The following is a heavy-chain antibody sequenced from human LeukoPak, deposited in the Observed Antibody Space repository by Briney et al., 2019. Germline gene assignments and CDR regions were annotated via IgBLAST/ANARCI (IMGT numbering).Heavy chain of an antibody. D-gene: IGHD6-13*01. Sequence: SETLSLTCTVSGGSISSYYWSWIRQPPGKGLEWIGYIYYSGSPNYNPSLKSRGTISVDTFKNQFSLKLSSVTAADTAVYYCAREVAVAGIWDYWGQGTLVTVSS. CDR2: IYYSGSP. CDR1: GGSISSYY. CDR3: AREVAVAGIWDY. V-gene: IGHV4-59*12. J-gene: IGHJ4*02.